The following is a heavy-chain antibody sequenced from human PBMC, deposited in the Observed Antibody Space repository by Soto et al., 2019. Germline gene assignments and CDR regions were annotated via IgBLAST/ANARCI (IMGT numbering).Heavy chain of an antibody. CDR3: AKGPPTYYGSGGGYYKAGGDY. CDR1: GLTFSTYA. D-gene: IGHD3-10*01. V-gene: IGHV3-23*01. CDR2: ISGNGANT. Sequence: EVQLLGSGGGLVQPGGSLRLSCAASGLTFSTYAMSWVRQAPGKGLEWVSSISGNGANTYYTDSVKGRFIISRDNSKNTPFLQMNSLSAEDTALYYCAKGPPTYYGSGGGYYKAGGDYWGQGTLVTVSS. J-gene: IGHJ4*02.